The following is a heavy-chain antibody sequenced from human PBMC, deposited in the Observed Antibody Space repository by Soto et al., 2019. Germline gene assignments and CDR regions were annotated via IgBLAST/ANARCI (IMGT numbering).Heavy chain of an antibody. J-gene: IGHJ1*01. Sequence: ATLSLTCRVSGAYISDFSWSWIRQPAGKGLERIGRITINGNTQKNPSFESRVTMSIDTSRTHFSLNLQSATAADTALLYWARETGENWSYEGHWGPGTLGTGSS. CDR2: ITINGNT. CDR1: GAYISDFS. V-gene: IGHV4-4*07. D-gene: IGHD1-1*01. CDR3: ARETGENWSYEGH.